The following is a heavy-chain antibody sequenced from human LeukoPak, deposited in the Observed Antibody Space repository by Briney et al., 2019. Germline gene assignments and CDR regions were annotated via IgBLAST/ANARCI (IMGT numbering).Heavy chain of an antibody. J-gene: IGHJ4*02. CDR2: IYYSGST. D-gene: IGHD6-19*01. CDR3: ARDDSSGWPPPWAY. CDR1: GGSISGYY. Sequence: SETLSLTCTVSGGSISGYYWSWIRQPPGKGLEWIGYIYYSGSTNYNPSLKSRVTISVDTSKNQFSLKLSSVTAADTAVYYCARDDSSGWPPPWAYWGQGTLVTVSS. V-gene: IGHV4-59*01.